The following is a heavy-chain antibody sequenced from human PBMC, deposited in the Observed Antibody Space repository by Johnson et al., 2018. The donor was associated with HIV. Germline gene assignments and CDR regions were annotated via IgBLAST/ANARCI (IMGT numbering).Heavy chain of an antibody. J-gene: IGHJ3*02. CDR3: ASSLSSRSHDAFDM. Sequence: QVQVVESGGGLVQPGGSLRLSCAASEFTFSNYVMSWVRQAPGKGLEWVAVISYDGSNKYYADSVKGRFTISRDNSKNTLYLEMNSLRVDDTAVYYCASSLSSRSHDAFDMWGQGTMVTVSS. CDR2: ISYDGSNK. CDR1: EFTFSNYV. D-gene: IGHD6-13*01. V-gene: IGHV3-30*03.